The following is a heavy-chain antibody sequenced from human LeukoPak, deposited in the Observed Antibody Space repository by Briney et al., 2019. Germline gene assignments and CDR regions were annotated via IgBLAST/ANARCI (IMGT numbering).Heavy chain of an antibody. CDR1: GYTFTSYY. D-gene: IGHD3-10*01. Sequence: ASVKVSCKASGYTFTSYYMHWVRQAPGQGLEWMEIINPSGGSTSYAQKFQGRVTMTRDTSTSTVYMELSSLRSEDTAVYYCARERGSPDAFDIWGQGTMVTVSP. V-gene: IGHV1-46*01. CDR3: ARERGSPDAFDI. CDR2: INPSGGST. J-gene: IGHJ3*02.